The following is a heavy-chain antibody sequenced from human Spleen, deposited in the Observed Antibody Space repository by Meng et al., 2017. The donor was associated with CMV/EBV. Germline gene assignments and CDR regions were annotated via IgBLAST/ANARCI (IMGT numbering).Heavy chain of an antibody. V-gene: IGHV1-2*06. D-gene: IGHD1-26*01. J-gene: IGHJ3*01. Sequence: ASVQVSCQASGYTYTSYDINWVRQATGQGLEWMGRINPNSGGTTYARKFQGRVTMTRDTSISTAYMELRSLRSDDTAVYYCVRDVIAKPTVGGTPDDAFDLWGQGTMVTVSS. CDR3: VRDVIAKPTVGGTPDDAFDL. CDR2: INPNSGGT. CDR1: GYTYTSYD.